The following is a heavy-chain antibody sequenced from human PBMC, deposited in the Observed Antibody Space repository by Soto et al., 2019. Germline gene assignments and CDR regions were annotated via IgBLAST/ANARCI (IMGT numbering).Heavy chain of an antibody. Sequence: QPGGSLRLSCAASGFTFSSYVMSWVRQAPGKGLEWVSGISGSGGSTYYADSVKGRFTISRDNSKNTLHLQMNSLRAEDTAVYYCVKDRVTMVRGVIEGYYFEHWGQGTPVTVSS. V-gene: IGHV3-23*01. CDR3: VKDRVTMVRGVIEGYYFEH. D-gene: IGHD3-10*01. CDR2: ISGSGGST. J-gene: IGHJ4*02. CDR1: GFTFSSYV.